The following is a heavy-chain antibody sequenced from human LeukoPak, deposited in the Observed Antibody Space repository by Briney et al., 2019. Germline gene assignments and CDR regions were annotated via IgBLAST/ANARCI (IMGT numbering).Heavy chain of an antibody. CDR1: GGSVTRSTYY. D-gene: IGHD3-9*01. CDR3: ARLRKGRYFDYIFDY. V-gene: IGHV4-39*01. Sequence: SDTLSLTCSVSGGSVTRSTYYWGWIRQPPGGGLEGIANVYYTGSTYSNPSLKRRATMSVATSKNQFSLTMPSVPAADPAVYYCARLRKGRYFDYIFDYWGQGPLATVSS. J-gene: IGHJ4*02. CDR2: VYYTGST.